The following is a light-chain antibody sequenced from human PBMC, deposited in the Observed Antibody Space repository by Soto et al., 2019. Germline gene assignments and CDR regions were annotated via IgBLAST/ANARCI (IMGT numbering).Light chain of an antibody. CDR3: QQRTTQPLA. Sequence: PGDRVTLSCRASQYTNTRLAWYQHRPGQAPRLLIYQTSIRAAGIPARFSGSGSGTDFTLTISSLEPEDFAVYYCQQRTTQPLALGRGTKVDIK. CDR1: QYTNTR. J-gene: IGKJ1*01. V-gene: IGKV3-11*01. CDR2: QTS.